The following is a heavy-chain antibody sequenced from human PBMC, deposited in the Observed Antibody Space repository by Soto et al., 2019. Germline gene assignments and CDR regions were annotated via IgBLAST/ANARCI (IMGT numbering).Heavy chain of an antibody. CDR2: IWYDGSNK. Sequence: GGSLRLSCAASGFTFSSYGMHWVLQAPGKGLEWVAVIWYDGSNKYYADSVKGRFTISRDNFKNTLYLQMNSLRAEDTAVYYCAREGLSYYDSSGYYYPSDYWGQGTLVTVSS. D-gene: IGHD3-22*01. CDR3: AREGLSYYDSSGYYYPSDY. CDR1: GFTFSSYG. J-gene: IGHJ4*02. V-gene: IGHV3-33*01.